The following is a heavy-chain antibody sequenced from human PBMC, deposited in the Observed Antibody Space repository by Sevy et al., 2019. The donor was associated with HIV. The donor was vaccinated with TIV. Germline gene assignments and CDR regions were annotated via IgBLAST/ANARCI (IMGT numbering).Heavy chain of an antibody. CDR3: ARPPLWFWEASKGDAFDI. CDR1: GYSFTSYW. D-gene: IGHD3-10*01. Sequence: GEALKISCKGSGYSFTSYWIGWVRQMPGKGLEWMGIIYPGDSDTRYSPSFQGQVTISANKSIGTAYLQWSGLKASDTAMYDGARPPLWFWEASKGDAFDIWGQGTMVTVSS. J-gene: IGHJ3*02. CDR2: IYPGDSDT. V-gene: IGHV5-51*01.